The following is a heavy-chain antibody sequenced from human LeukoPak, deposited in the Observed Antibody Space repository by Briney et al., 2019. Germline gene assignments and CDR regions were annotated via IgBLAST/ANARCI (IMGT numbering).Heavy chain of an antibody. J-gene: IGHJ4*02. Sequence: PGWSLRLSCAASGFTVSNYGMHWVRQAPGKGLEWVAVISYDGSNKYYADSVKGRFTISRDNSKNTLYLQMNSLRAEDTAMYYCAKGYRQQPFDYWGQGTLVTVSS. CDR1: GFTVSNYG. CDR3: AKGYRQQPFDY. D-gene: IGHD6-13*01. CDR2: ISYDGSNK. V-gene: IGHV3-30*18.